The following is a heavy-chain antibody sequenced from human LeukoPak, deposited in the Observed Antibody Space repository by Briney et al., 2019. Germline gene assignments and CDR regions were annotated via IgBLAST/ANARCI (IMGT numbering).Heavy chain of an antibody. CDR2: INAGNGNT. J-gene: IGHJ4*02. CDR3: ARGGGGDSSGYYYVQ. V-gene: IGHV1-3*01. Sequence: GASVKVSCKASGYTFTSYDINWVRQATGQGLEWMGWINAGNGNTKYSQKFQGRVTITRDTSASTAYMELSSLRSEDTAVYYCARGGGGDSSGYYYVQWGQGTLVTVSS. D-gene: IGHD3-22*01. CDR1: GYTFTSYD.